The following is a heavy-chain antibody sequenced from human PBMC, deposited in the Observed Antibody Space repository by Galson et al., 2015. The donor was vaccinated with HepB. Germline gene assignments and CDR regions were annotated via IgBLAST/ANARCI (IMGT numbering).Heavy chain of an antibody. CDR2: IYPDDSDA. D-gene: IGHD1-26*01. J-gene: IGHJ4*02. CDR1: GYRFTTYW. CDR3: ARHNGNYDS. Sequence: QSGAEVKEAGESLKISCKGSGYRFTTYWIAWGRQMPGKGPEWVGIIYPDDSDARYSPSFQGQVTFSADKSVSTAYLQWSSLKASDTAMYYCARHNGNYDSWGQGTQVTVSS. V-gene: IGHV5-51*01.